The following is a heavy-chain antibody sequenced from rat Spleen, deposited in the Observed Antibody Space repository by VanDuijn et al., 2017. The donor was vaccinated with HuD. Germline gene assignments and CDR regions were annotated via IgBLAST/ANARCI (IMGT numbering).Heavy chain of an antibody. CDR3: ATGPRILRLDWFAY. Sequence: EVQLVESGGGLVQPGRSLKLSCAASGFTFSYYGMAWVRQTPTKGLDWVASISTGGGNTYYRDSVKGRFTISRDVAKSTLYLQMNNLRSEDTATYYCATGPRILRLDWFAYWGQGTLVTVSS. V-gene: IGHV5S13*01. J-gene: IGHJ3*01. CDR1: GFTFSYYG. CDR2: ISTGGGNT. D-gene: IGHD1-6*01.